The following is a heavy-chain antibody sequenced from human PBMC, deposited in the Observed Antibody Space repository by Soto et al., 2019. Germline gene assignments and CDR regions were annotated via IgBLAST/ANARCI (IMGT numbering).Heavy chain of an antibody. Sequence: QVQLVQSGAEERKPGASVKVSCKASGYTFSTYAMHWVRRAPGQSLEWMGWFNGGNGNIKYSQKFEGRVTITTDTAAITADMELNMLRSEDTAVYYCARGNVRGGCLDYWGQGALVSVSS. CDR1: GYTFSTYA. D-gene: IGHD3-10*01. J-gene: IGHJ4*02. CDR3: ARGNVRGGCLDY. V-gene: IGHV1-3*05. CDR2: FNGGNGNI.